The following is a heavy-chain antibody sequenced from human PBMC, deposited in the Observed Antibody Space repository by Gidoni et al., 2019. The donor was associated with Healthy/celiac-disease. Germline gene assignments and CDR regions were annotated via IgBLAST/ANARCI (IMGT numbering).Heavy chain of an antibody. J-gene: IGHJ4*02. CDR1: AGSFSGYS. Sequence: QVQLQHWGAGLLTPSQPLSRTCAVSAGSFSGYSWSWLRQPPGKVLEWIGEINHSGSTNYTPSLKSRVTISVDTSKNQFSLKLSSVTAADTAVYYCARGLSESRLAVVEYNEMAGTTGFDYWGQGTLVTVSS. V-gene: IGHV4-34*01. CDR2: INHSGST. CDR3: ARGLSESRLAVVEYNEMAGTTGFDY. D-gene: IGHD6-19*01.